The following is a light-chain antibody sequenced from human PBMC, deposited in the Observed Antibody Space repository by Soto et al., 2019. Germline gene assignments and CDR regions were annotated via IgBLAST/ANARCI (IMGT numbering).Light chain of an antibody. CDR3: HQYGSSPPYT. J-gene: IGKJ2*01. CDR1: QSSINNY. V-gene: IGKV3-20*01. CDR2: GSS. Sequence: VLTQSPGTLSFSRGERATLSCRAIQSSINNYFAWYQQRPGQAPRLLIYGSSHRATGIPGRFSGTWSGTDFTLTISRLEPEDFAVYYFHQYGSSPPYTFGHETKAEI.